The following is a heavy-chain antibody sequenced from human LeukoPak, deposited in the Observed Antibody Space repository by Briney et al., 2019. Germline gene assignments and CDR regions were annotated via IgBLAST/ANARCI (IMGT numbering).Heavy chain of an antibody. CDR3: ARDRSSGDYVGQIDY. CDR2: IYHSGST. D-gene: IGHD4-23*01. Sequence: PSETLSLTCTVSGYSISSGYYWGWTRQPPGKGLEWIGSIYHSGSTYYNPSLKSRVTISVDTSKNQFSLKLSSVTAADTAVYYCARDRSSGDYVGQIDYWGQGTLVTVSS. CDR1: GYSISSGYY. J-gene: IGHJ4*02. V-gene: IGHV4-38-2*02.